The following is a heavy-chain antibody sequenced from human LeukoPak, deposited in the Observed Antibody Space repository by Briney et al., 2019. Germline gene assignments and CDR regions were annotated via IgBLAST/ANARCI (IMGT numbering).Heavy chain of an antibody. V-gene: IGHV1-18*01. D-gene: IGHD2-2*01. J-gene: IGHJ4*02. CDR1: GYTFTSYG. CDR3: ARGLIVVVPAAFDY. Sequence: ASVKVSCKASGYTFTSYGISWVRQAPGQGLEWMGWISAYDGNTNYAQKLQGRVTMTTDTSTSTAYMELRSLRSEDTAVYYCARGLIVVVPAAFDYWGQGTLVTVSS. CDR2: ISAYDGNT.